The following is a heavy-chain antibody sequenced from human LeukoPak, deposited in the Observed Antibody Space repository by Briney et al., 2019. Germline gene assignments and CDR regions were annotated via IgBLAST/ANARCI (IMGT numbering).Heavy chain of an antibody. D-gene: IGHD6-19*01. J-gene: IGHJ4*02. CDR3: ARDRPPLIAVAGAGYFDY. V-gene: IGHV3-23*01. Sequence: GGSLRLSCAASGFTFSSYAMSWVRQAPGKGLEWVSAISGSGGSTYYADSVKGRFTISRDNSKNTLYLQMNSLRAEDTAVYYCARDRPPLIAVAGAGYFDYWGQGTLVTVSS. CDR1: GFTFSSYA. CDR2: ISGSGGST.